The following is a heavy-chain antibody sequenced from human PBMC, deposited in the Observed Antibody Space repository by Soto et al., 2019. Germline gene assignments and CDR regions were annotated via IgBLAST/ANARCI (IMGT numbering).Heavy chain of an antibody. J-gene: IGHJ5*02. CDR3: ARDLDDYKMHNCFDX. CDR1: GFTFSSYW. CDR2: INQDGSEK. Sequence: GGSLRLSCAASGFTFSSYWMSWVRQAPGKGLEWVSNINQDGSEKYYVDSVKGRFTISIDNAKNSLYLQMNSLRAEETAVYYCARDLDDYKMHNCFDXWGQGTLVTVSX. D-gene: IGHD4-4*01. V-gene: IGHV3-7*01.